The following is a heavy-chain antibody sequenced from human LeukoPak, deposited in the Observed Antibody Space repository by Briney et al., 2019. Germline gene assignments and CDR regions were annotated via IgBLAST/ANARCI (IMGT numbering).Heavy chain of an antibody. J-gene: IGHJ4*02. CDR3: ASKVWRFGELSYLLFFDY. D-gene: IGHD3-10*01. CDR1: GASVSSSSYY. CDR2: VYYSGST. V-gene: IGHV4-39*01. Sequence: SETLSLTCTVSGASVSSSSYYWGWIRQPPGKGLEWIGSVYYSGSTYYNPSLKSRVIISVDTTKNQFSLKLSSVTAADTAVYYCASKVWRFGELSYLLFFDYWGQGALVTVSS.